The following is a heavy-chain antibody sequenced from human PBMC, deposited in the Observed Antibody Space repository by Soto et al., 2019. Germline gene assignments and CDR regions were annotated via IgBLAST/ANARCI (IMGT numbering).Heavy chain of an antibody. CDR1: GYTFTSYY. CDR2: INPSGGST. V-gene: IGHV1-46*03. CDR3: ARNYDYIWGSYRYIGGY. Sequence: ASVKVSCKASGYTFTSYYMHWVRQAPGQGLEWMGIINPSGGSTSYAQKFQGRVTMTRDTSTSTVYMELSSLRSEDTAVYYCARNYDYIWGSYRYIGGYWGQGTLVTVSS. D-gene: IGHD3-16*02. J-gene: IGHJ4*02.